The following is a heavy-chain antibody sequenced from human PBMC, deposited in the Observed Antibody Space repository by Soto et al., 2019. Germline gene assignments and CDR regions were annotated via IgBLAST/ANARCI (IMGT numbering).Heavy chain of an antibody. J-gene: IGHJ6*02. Sequence: QVQVVESGGGVVQPGRSLRLSCTASGFTFRSHAMHWVRQAPGKGLEWVAQIWYDGSNKYYADSVKGRFTISRDNSKNTMYVQMDSLRVEDTAVYYWARAGQSRAPYAWDVWGQGTSVTVS. CDR1: GFTFRSHA. D-gene: IGHD1-1*01. CDR3: ARAGQSRAPYAWDV. CDR2: IWYDGSNK. V-gene: IGHV3-33*01.